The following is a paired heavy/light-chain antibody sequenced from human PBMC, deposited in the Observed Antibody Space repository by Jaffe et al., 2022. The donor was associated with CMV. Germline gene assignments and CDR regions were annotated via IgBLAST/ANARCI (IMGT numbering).Heavy chain of an antibody. CDR2: IYYSGYT. J-gene: IGHJ5*02. CDR1: SGSISSSSYY. CDR3: ARESLSTYCGNGCYRGGWFDP. D-gene: IGHD2-21*02. V-gene: IGHV4-39*02. Sequence: QLQLQESGPGLVKPSETLSLTCTVSSGSISSSSYYWGWIRQPPGKGLEWVGTIYYSGYTYYNPSLKSRVTISVDTSKNQFSMMLSSVTAADTAVYYCARESLSTYCGNGCYRGGWFDPWGQGTLATVSS.
Light chain of an antibody. CDR2: GAS. V-gene: IGKV3-15*01. CDR1: QSVSSN. CDR3: QQYNNGPPLT. Sequence: EIVMTQSPATLSVSPGERATLSCRASQSVSSNLAWYQRKPGQAPRLLIYGASTRATGISARFSGSGSGTEFTLTISSLQSEDFAVYYCQQYNNGPPLTFGGGTKVEIK. J-gene: IGKJ4*01.